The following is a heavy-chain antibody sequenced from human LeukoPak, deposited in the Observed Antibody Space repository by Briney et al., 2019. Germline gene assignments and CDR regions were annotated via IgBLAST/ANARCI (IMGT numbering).Heavy chain of an antibody. Sequence: ASVKVSCKASGGTFSSYAISWVRQAPGQGLEWMGRIIPILGIANYAQKFQGRVTITADKSTSTAYMELSRLRSEDTAVYYCARAVRDSSLYYYYGMDVWGQGTTVTVSS. D-gene: IGHD3-22*01. V-gene: IGHV1-69*04. CDR3: ARAVRDSSLYYYYGMDV. CDR2: IIPILGIA. CDR1: GGTFSSYA. J-gene: IGHJ6*02.